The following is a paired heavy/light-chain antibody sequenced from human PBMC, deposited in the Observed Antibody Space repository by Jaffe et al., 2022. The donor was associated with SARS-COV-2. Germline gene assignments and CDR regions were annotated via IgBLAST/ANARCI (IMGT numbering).Light chain of an antibody. J-gene: IGLJ3*02. CDR3: MIWHSSAWV. V-gene: IGLV5-45*02. Sequence: QAVLTQPSSLSASPGASASLTCTLRSGINVATYSIYWYHQKPGSPPQYLLRYKSDSDKQQGSGVPSRFSGSKDASANAGILLISGLQSEDEADYYCMIWHSSAWVFGGGTKLTVL. CDR1: SGINVATYS. CDR2: YKSDSDK.
Heavy chain of an antibody. J-gene: IGHJ6*02. CDR3: AKAGELILGSGVSEDYGMDV. Sequence: QVQLVESGGGVVQPGKSLRLSCAASGFTFRNYGLHWVRQAPGKGLEWVAVMSYDGSVKYYADSVKDRFSISRDNFKNTLYLQMNSLRAEDTAVYYCAKAGELILGSGVSEDYGMDVWGQGTTVTVSS. V-gene: IGHV3-30*18. D-gene: IGHD1-26*01. CDR2: MSYDGSVK. CDR1: GFTFRNYG.